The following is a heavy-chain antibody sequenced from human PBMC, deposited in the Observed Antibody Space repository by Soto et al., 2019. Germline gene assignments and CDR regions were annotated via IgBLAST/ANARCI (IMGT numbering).Heavy chain of an antibody. Sequence: PSETLSLTCTVSGGSISSSSYYWGWIRQPPGKGLEWIGSIYYSGSTYYNPSLKSRVTISVDTSKNQFSLKLSSVTAADTAVYYCXGYYDYVWGSYRSAFDYWGQGTLVTVSS. CDR1: GGSISSSSYY. CDR2: IYYSGST. J-gene: IGHJ4*02. D-gene: IGHD3-16*02. V-gene: IGHV4-39*01. CDR3: XGYYDYVWGSYRSAFDY.